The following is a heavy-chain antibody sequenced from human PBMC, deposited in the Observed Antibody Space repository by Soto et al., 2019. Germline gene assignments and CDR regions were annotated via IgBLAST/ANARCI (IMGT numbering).Heavy chain of an antibody. V-gene: IGHV3-23*01. Sequence: PGGSLRLSCAASGFTFSTYAMSWVRQAPGKGLEWISNIRGSNGRIDYADSVKGRFTISRDNSKNTLYLEMNSLRAEDTAVYYCAKDFGDPYAFGIWGQGAMVTVSS. CDR1: GFTFSTYA. J-gene: IGHJ3*02. CDR2: IRGSNGRI. D-gene: IGHD2-21*01. CDR3: AKDFGDPYAFGI.